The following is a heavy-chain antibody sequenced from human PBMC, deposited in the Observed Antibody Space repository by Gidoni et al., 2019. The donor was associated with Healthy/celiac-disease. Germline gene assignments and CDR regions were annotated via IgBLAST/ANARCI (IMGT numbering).Heavy chain of an antibody. D-gene: IGHD3-9*01. CDR2: ISGSGGST. CDR1: GFTFSSYA. J-gene: IGHJ3*02. CDR3: AKYAVDYDILTGPGDAFDI. V-gene: IGHV3-23*01. Sequence: EVQLLESGGGLVQPGGSLRLSCAASGFTFSSYAMSWVRQAPGKGLEWVSAISGSGGSTYYADPVKGRFTISRDNSKNTLYLQMNSLRAEDTAVYYCAKYAVDYDILTGPGDAFDIWGQGTMVTVSS.